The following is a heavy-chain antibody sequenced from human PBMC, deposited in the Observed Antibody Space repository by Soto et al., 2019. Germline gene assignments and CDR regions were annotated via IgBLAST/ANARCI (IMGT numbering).Heavy chain of an antibody. V-gene: IGHV3-23*01. CDR2: ISGSGGST. Sequence: LRLSCAASGFTFSSYAMSWVRQAPGKGLEWVSAISGSGGSTYYADSVKGRFTISRDNSKNTLYLQMNSLRAEDTAVYYCAKDRPSYYYDSSGSSPYFDYWGQGTLVTVSS. D-gene: IGHD3-22*01. J-gene: IGHJ4*02. CDR1: GFTFSSYA. CDR3: AKDRPSYYYDSSGSSPYFDY.